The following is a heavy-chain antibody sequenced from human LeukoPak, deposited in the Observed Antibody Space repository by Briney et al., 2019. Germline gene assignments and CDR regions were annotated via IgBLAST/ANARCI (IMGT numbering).Heavy chain of an antibody. D-gene: IGHD6-6*01. CDR3: AAVAAPFDAFDI. Sequence: SETLSLTCTVSGGSISSYYWSWIRQPAGQGLEWIGRIYTSGSTNYNPSLKSRVTMSVDTSKNQFSLKLSSVTAADTAVYYCAAVAAPFDAFDIWGQGTMVTVSS. V-gene: IGHV4-4*07. CDR1: GGSISSYY. CDR2: IYTSGST. J-gene: IGHJ3*02.